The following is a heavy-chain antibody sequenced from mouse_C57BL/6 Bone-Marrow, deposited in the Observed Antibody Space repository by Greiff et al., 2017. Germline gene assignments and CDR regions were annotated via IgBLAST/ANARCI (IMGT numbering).Heavy chain of an antibody. D-gene: IGHD1-1*01. CDR2: INPGSGGT. J-gene: IGHJ4*01. CDR1: GYAFTNYL. CDR3: AGSWTVRGGRAMDY. Sequence: QVQLQQSGAELVRPGTSVKVSCKASGYAFTNYLIEWVKQRPGQGLEWIGVINPGSGGTNYNEKFQGKATLTAGKSSSTAYMQHSSLPSEDSAVFFCAGSWTVRGGRAMDYWGQGTSVTVSS. V-gene: IGHV1-54*01.